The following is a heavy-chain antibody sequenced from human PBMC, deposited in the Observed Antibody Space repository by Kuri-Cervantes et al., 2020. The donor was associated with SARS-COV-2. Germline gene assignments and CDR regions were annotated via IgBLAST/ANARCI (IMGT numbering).Heavy chain of an antibody. CDR2: IYYSGST. V-gene: IGHV4-39*01. D-gene: IGHD3-22*01. J-gene: IGHJ5*02. CDR1: GGSSSSRSYY. CDR3: ARHELAITMVVVVPRSWFDP. Sequence: SETLSLTCTVSGGSSSSRSYYWGWIRHPPGKGLEWIGSIYYSGSTYYNPSLKCRVTISVDTAKNQFSLKLSSVTAADTAVYYCARHELAITMVVVVPRSWFDPWGQGTLVTVSS.